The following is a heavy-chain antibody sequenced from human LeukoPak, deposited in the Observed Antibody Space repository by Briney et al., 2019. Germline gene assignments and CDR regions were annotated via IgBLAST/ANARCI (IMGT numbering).Heavy chain of an antibody. Sequence: PSETLSLTCTVSGGSISSYYWNWIRQPPGKGLEWIGHIYYSGNTNYNPSLKSRVTISVDTSKNQFSLKLSSVTAADTAVYYCASTPLEYYYDSSGPFHHFDYWGQGTLVTVSS. D-gene: IGHD3-22*01. J-gene: IGHJ4*02. CDR1: GGSISSYY. V-gene: IGHV4-59*01. CDR2: IYYSGNT. CDR3: ASTPLEYYYDSSGPFHHFDY.